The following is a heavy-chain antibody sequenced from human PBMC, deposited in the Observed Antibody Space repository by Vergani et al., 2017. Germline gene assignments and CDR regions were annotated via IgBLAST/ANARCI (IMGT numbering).Heavy chain of an antibody. Sequence: EVQLVESGGGLVQAGGSLRLSCAASGFTFSTYWMHWVRQSPGKGLVWISRTNSDGTSTTYADSVKGRFTISRDNAKNTVYLQMNSLRAEDTAVYYCARMKDRYYIDYWGQGARVTVSS. CDR3: ARMKDRYYIDY. J-gene: IGHJ4*02. V-gene: IGHV3-74*03. CDR2: TNSDGTST. CDR1: GFTFSTYW. D-gene: IGHD1-14*01.